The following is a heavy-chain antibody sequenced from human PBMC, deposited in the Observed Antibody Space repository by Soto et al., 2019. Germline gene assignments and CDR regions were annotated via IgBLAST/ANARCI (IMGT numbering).Heavy chain of an antibody. D-gene: IGHD1-26*01. Sequence: QVTLKESGPVLVKPTETLTLTCTVSGFSLSNARMGVSWIRQPPGKALEWLAHIFSNDETSYSTSLKSRLTTSKDTYKSQVVLTMTNMDPVDTATYYCARIQRVGARQEGAFDIWGQGTMVTVSS. CDR1: GFSLSNARMG. CDR3: ARIQRVGARQEGAFDI. V-gene: IGHV2-26*01. CDR2: IFSNDET. J-gene: IGHJ3*02.